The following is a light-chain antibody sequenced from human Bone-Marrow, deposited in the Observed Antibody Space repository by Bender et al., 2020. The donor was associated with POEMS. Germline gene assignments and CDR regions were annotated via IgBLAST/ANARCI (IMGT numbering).Light chain of an antibody. CDR3: SSYSSSSTVL. CDR2: AGT. V-gene: IGLV2-14*02. J-gene: IGLJ2*01. CDR1: SSDVGGYNL. Sequence: QSALTQPASVSGSPGQSITISCTGTSSDVGGYNLVSWYQQHPGKGPQLIIYAGTTRPSGISNRFSGTKSGNTASLTISGLQAEDEADYYCSSYSSSSTVLFGGGTKLIVL.